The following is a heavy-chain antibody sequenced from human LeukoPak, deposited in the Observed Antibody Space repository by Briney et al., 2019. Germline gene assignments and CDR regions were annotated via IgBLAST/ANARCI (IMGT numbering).Heavy chain of an antibody. D-gene: IGHD3-22*01. V-gene: IGHV3-7*01. CDR1: GFTFSSYW. CDR3: ARDLYYFDRSGYYASDL. J-gene: IGHJ5*02. CDR2: IKQDGSEK. Sequence: GGSLRLSCAASGFTFSSYWMSWVRQAPGKGLEWVANIKQDGSEKYYVESVKGRFTISRDNAKNSLYLQMNSLRAEDTAVYYCARDLYYFDRSGYYASDLWGQGTLVTVSS.